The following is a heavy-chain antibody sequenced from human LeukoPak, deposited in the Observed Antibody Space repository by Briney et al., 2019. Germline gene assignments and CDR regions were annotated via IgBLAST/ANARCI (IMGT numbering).Heavy chain of an antibody. Sequence: SETLSLTCAVYGGSFSGYYWSWIRQPPGKGLEWIGEINHSGSTNYNPSLKSRVTISVDTSKNQFSLKLSSVAAADTAVYYCARTIAGGSYRYPYWFDPWGQGTLVTVSS. CDR1: GGSFSGYY. J-gene: IGHJ5*02. V-gene: IGHV4-34*01. D-gene: IGHD3-16*02. CDR3: ARTIAGGSYRYPYWFDP. CDR2: INHSGST.